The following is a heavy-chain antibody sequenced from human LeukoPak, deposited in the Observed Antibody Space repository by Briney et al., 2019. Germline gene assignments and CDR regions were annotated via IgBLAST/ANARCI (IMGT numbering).Heavy chain of an antibody. CDR1: GGSISSSSYY. CDR3: ARLYYDFWSGPMADY. J-gene: IGHJ4*02. CDR2: IYTSGST. D-gene: IGHD3-3*01. V-gene: IGHV4-61*02. Sequence: SETLSLTCTVSGGSISSSSYYWSWIRQPAGKGLEWIGCIYTSGSTNYNPSLKSRVTMSVDTSKNQFSLKLSSVTAADTAVYYCARLYYDFWSGPMADYWGQGTLVTVSS.